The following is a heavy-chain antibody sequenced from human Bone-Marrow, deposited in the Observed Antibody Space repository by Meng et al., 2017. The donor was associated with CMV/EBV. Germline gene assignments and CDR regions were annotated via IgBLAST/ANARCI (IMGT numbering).Heavy chain of an antibody. CDR3: ARGVGSVRLLEWLSTSGYFDY. CDR1: GGSISSSSYY. J-gene: IGHJ4*02. V-gene: IGHV4-39*07. Sequence: SETLSLTCTVSGGSISSSSYYWGWIRQPPGKGLEWIGSIYYSGSTYYNPSLKSRVTISVDTSKNQFSLKLSSVTAADTAVYYCARGVGSVRLLEWLSTSGYFDYWGQGTLVTVSS. CDR2: IYYSGST. D-gene: IGHD3-3*01.